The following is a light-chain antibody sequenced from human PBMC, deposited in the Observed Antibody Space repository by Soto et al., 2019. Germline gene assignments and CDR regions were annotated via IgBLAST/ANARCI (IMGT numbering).Light chain of an antibody. V-gene: IGKV3-15*01. CDR1: QGVTTN. CDR2: DVS. CDR3: QQYNNWPFS. J-gene: IGKJ5*01. Sequence: EIVMSQSPGTLSVTPGERATLSCRAGQGVTTNFAWYQQKSGQSPRLLIYDVSIRATGVPARFSGTGSETDFTLTISGLQSEDSAVYFCQQYNNWPFSFGHGTRPEIK.